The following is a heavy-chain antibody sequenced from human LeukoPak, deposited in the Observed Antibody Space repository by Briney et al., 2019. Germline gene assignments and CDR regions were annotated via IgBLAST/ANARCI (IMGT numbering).Heavy chain of an antibody. CDR1: GYSFTSYW. V-gene: IGHV5-10-1*01. Sequence: GESLKISCKGSGYSFTSYWISWVRQMRGKGLEWMGRIDPSDSYTNYSPSFQGHVTISADKSISTAYLQWSSLKASDTAMYYCARQRVAGRYYFDYWGQGTLVTVSS. J-gene: IGHJ4*02. CDR3: ARQRVAGRYYFDY. D-gene: IGHD6-19*01. CDR2: IDPSDSYT.